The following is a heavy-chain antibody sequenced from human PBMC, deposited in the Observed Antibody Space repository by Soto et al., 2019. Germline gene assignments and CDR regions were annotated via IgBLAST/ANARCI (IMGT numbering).Heavy chain of an antibody. J-gene: IGHJ6*02. CDR1: GFTFSDYY. V-gene: IGHV3-11*01. CDR3: ARDKYYDFWSGQINYYYYYGMDV. CDR2: ISSSGSTI. D-gene: IGHD3-3*01. Sequence: VQLVESGGGLVKPGGSLRLSCAASGFTFSDYYMSWIRQAPGKGLEWVSYISSSGSTIYYADSVKGRFTISRDNAKNSLYLQMNSLRAEDTAVYYCARDKYYDFWSGQINYYYYYGMDVWGQGTTVTVSS.